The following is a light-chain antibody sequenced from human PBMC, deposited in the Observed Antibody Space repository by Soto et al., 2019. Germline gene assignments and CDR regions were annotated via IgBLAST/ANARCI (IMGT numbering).Light chain of an antibody. J-gene: IGLJ3*02. CDR2: EVN. V-gene: IGLV2-14*01. CDR1: SSDVGSYNY. CDR3: ISYTTSRSMV. Sequence: QSALTQPASVSGSPGQSITISCAGTSSDVGSYNYVSWYQHHPGKAPKLMIYEVNNRPSGVSNRFSGSKSGNTASLTISGLQAEDEADYYCISYTTSRSMVFGGGTSSPS.